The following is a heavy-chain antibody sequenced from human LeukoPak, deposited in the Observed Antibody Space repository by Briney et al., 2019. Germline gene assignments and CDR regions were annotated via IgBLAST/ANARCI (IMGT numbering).Heavy chain of an antibody. V-gene: IGHV4-39*01. CDR3: ARGGGLLNY. D-gene: IGHD2/OR15-2a*01. Sequence: SETLSLTCTVSGGSISSSSYYWGWIRQPPGKGLEWIGSIYYSGSTYYNPSLKSRVTISVDTSKNQFSLRLSSVTAADTAVYYCARGGGLLNYLGQGILVTVSS. CDR1: GGSISSSSYY. CDR2: IYYSGST. J-gene: IGHJ4*02.